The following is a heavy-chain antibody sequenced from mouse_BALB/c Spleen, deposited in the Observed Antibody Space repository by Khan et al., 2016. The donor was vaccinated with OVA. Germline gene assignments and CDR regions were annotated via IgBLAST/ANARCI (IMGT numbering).Heavy chain of an antibody. Sequence: EVQLVESGPGLVKPSQSLSLICTVTGYSITSGYGWNWIRQFPGNKLEWMGYISYSGSTNYNPSLKSRISITRDTSKNQFFLQLNSVTTEDTATYYCARTARIKYWGQGTTPTVSS. J-gene: IGHJ2*01. CDR3: ARTARIKY. CDR1: GYSITSGYG. V-gene: IGHV3-2*02. D-gene: IGHD1-2*01. CDR2: ISYSGST.